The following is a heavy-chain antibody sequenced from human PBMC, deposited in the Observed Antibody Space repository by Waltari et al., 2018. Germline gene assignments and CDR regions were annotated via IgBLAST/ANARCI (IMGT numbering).Heavy chain of an antibody. Sequence: QVQLVQSGAEVTKPGASVKVSCKPSGYTFTDYHIHWVRQAPGQGLEWMGWINPKSGDTYYAQTVQGWVTMTMDTSTSTVYMELSSLKSDDTAVYYCARRSCTGECYAPYVYWGQGSLVTVSS. CDR3: ARRSCTGECYAPYVY. CDR2: INPKSGDT. D-gene: IGHD2-8*02. J-gene: IGHJ4*02. CDR1: GYTFTDYH. V-gene: IGHV1-2*04.